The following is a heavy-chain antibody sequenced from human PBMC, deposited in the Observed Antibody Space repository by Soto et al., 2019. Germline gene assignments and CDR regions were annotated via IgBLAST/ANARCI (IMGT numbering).Heavy chain of an antibody. CDR2: IFYSGST. CDR3: ARDRREYDFWSGYYAPFYYYYGMDV. V-gene: IGHV4-31*03. CDR1: GGSISSGGYY. D-gene: IGHD3-3*01. J-gene: IGHJ6*02. Sequence: TLSLTCTVSGGSISSGGYYWSWIRHHPGKGLEWIGYIFYSGSTYYNPSLKSRVTISVDTSKNQFSLKLSSVTAADTAVYYCARDRREYDFWSGYYAPFYYYYGMDVWGQGTTVTVSS.